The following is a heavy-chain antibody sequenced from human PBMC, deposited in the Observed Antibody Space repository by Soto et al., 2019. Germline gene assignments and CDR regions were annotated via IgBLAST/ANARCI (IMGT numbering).Heavy chain of an antibody. Sequence: QVQLHEWGSGLVKPSETLSLTCTVSGGSISSYYWSWIRQPRGKGLEWIGYIYYSGSTNYNPSLKSRVTISVDTSKNQFSLKLSSVTAADTAVYYCARASTVTTRGSRNNWFDPWGQGTLVTVSS. D-gene: IGHD4-17*01. CDR3: ARASTVTTRGSRNNWFDP. V-gene: IGHV4-59*08. CDR2: IYYSGST. CDR1: GGSISSYY. J-gene: IGHJ5*02.